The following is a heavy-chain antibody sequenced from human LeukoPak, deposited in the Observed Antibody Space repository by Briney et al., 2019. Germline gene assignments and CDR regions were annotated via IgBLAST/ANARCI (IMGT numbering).Heavy chain of an antibody. CDR3: AREGRLRPSHTDY. D-gene: IGHD2-15*01. CDR1: GFTFSSYS. V-gene: IGHV3-48*04. J-gene: IGHJ4*02. CDR2: ISSESGTI. Sequence: SGGSLRLSCTASGFTFSSYSMNWVRQAPGKGLEWVSYISSESGTIYYTDSVRGRFTISRDNAKSSLSLQMNSLRAEDTAIYYCAREGRLRPSHTDYWGQGTLVTVSS.